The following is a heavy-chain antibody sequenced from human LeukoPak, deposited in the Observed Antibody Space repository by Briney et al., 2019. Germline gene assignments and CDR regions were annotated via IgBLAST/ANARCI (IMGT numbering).Heavy chain of an antibody. V-gene: IGHV4-61*02. CDR1: GGSISSGSYY. Sequence: PSETLSLTCTVSGGSISSGSYYWSWIRQPAGKGLEWIGRIYTSGNTNYNPSLRGRVTISVDTSKNQFSLKLSSVTAADTAVYYCARGFGVVIMEDAFDIWGQETMVTVSS. J-gene: IGHJ3*02. D-gene: IGHD3-3*01. CDR2: IYTSGNT. CDR3: ARGFGVVIMEDAFDI.